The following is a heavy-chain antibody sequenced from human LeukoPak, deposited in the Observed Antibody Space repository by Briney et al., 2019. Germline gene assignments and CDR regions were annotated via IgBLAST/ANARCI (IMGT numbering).Heavy chain of an antibody. D-gene: IGHD3-22*01. CDR2: IYYSGST. CDR1: GGSISSGDYY. J-gene: IGHJ3*02. Sequence: PSETLSLTCTVSGGSISSGDYYWSWIRQPPGKGLEWIGYIYYSGSTYYNPSLKSRVTISVDTSKNQFSLKLSSVTAADTAVYYCARDRTYDSSGSDAFDIWGQGTMVTVSS. CDR3: ARDRTYDSSGSDAFDI. V-gene: IGHV4-30-4*01.